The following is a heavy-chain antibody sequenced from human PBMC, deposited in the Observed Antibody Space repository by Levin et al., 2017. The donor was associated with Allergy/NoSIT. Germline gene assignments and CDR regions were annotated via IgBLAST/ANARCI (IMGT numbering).Heavy chain of an antibody. CDR1: GYSFTSYW. CDR2: IYPDDSDT. V-gene: IGHV5-51*01. Sequence: KPGESLKISCKGSGYSFTSYWISWVRQMPGKGLEWMGVIYPDDSDTRYSPSFQGQVTISADRSINTAYLQWASLEASDTAMYYCARLIGQIVGTAGPRAFDIWGQGTMITVSS. J-gene: IGHJ3*02. D-gene: IGHD2-21*02. CDR3: ARLIGQIVGTAGPRAFDI.